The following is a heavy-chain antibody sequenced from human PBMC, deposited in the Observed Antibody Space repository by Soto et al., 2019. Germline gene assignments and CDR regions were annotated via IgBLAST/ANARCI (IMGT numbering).Heavy chain of an antibody. CDR1: GGSFSGYY. V-gene: IGHV4-34*01. D-gene: IGHD6-19*01. CDR3: APRRGIAVY. J-gene: IGHJ4*02. CDR2: INHSGST. Sequence: QVQLQQWGAGLLKPSETLSLTCAVYGGSFSGYYWSWIRQPPGKGLEWIGEINHSGSTNYNPSLKRRVTIPVDTSKNQFSLKLSSVTAGDTAVYCCAPRRGIAVYWGQGSLVTVSS.